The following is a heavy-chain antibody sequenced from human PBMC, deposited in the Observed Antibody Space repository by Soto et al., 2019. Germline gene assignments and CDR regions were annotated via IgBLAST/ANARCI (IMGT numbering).Heavy chain of an antibody. CDR1: VGSISSGGYS. D-gene: IGHD3-22*01. CDR3: ARGRDSSGYYNWFQP. Sequence: SETLSLTCAFSVGSISSGGYSCSWIRQPPGKGLEWIGYIYHSGSTYYNPSLKSRVTISVDRSKNQFSMKLSSVTAADTAVYYCARGRDSSGYYNWFQPWGQGT. V-gene: IGHV4-30-2*01. J-gene: IGHJ5*02. CDR2: IYHSGST.